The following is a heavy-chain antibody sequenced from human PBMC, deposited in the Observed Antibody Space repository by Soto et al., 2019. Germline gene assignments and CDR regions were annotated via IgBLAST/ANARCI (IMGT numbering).Heavy chain of an antibody. CDR1: GGSISSGGYY. V-gene: IGHV4-31*03. CDR2: IYYSGST. J-gene: IGHJ5*02. Sequence: QVQLQESGPGLVKPSQTLSLTCTVSGGSISSGGYYWTWIRQHPGKGLEWIGYIYYSGSTSCTPAPKSRVTIAVDRSKNQFSLKLSSVTAAETAVYYCAGSVFPWGQGTLVTVSS. CDR3: AGSVFP.